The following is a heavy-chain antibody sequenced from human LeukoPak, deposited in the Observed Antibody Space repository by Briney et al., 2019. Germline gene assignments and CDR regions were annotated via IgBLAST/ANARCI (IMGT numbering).Heavy chain of an antibody. Sequence: GGSLRLSCAASGFTFSDYYMSWIRQAPGKGLEWVSYSSRRGSTIYYADSVKGRFTISRDNVKNSLYLQMNSLRAEDTAVYYCARDPRDCSSTSCYGDNWFDPWGQGTLVTVSS. J-gene: IGHJ5*02. V-gene: IGHV3-11*01. CDR1: GFTFSDYY. CDR2: SSRRGSTI. D-gene: IGHD2-2*01. CDR3: ARDPRDCSSTSCYGDNWFDP.